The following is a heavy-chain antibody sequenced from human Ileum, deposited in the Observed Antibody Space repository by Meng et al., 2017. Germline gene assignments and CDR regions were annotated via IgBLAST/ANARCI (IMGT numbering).Heavy chain of an antibody. Sequence: QGQRQESGPGLVRPSETLSLICTVSGGSVSSAGYQWGWIRQPPGKGLEWIGYASTNYNPSLKSRVTISLDTSKNQFSLKLSSVTAADTAVYYCARDHWGSLDYWGQGILVTVSS. V-gene: IGHV4-61*08. CDR1: GGSVSSAGYQ. CDR2: AST. CDR3: ARDHWGSLDY. J-gene: IGHJ4*02. D-gene: IGHD7-27*01.